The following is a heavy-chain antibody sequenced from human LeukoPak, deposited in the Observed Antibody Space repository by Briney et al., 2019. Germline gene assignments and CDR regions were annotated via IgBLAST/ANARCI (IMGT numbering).Heavy chain of an antibody. J-gene: IGHJ4*02. Sequence: GKSLKISCKASGYSFANYWIGWVRQMPGKGLEWMGIIYPGDSDTRYSPSFQGQVTISADKSITTAYLYWSSLRASDTAIYYCARHSSRDHRYYFDSWGQGTLVSVSS. CDR3: ARHSSRDHRYYFDS. V-gene: IGHV5-51*01. CDR1: GYSFANYW. CDR2: IYPGDSDT.